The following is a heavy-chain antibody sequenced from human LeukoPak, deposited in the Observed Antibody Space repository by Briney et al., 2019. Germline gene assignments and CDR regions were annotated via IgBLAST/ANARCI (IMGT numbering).Heavy chain of an antibody. V-gene: IGHV4-34*01. CDR2: INHSGST. CDR1: GGSFSGYY. D-gene: IGHD3-22*01. J-gene: IGHJ5*02. Sequence: SETLSLTCAVYGGSFSGYYWSWIRQPPGKGLEWIGEINHSGSTNYNPSLKSRVTISEDTSKNQFSLKLSSVTAADTAVYYCARGSRSSSGYYRFCWFDPWGQGTLVTVSS. CDR3: ARGSRSSSGYYRFCWFDP.